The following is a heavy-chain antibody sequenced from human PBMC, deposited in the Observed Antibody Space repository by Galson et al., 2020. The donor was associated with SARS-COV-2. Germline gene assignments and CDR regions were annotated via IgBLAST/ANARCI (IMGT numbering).Heavy chain of an antibody. CDR2: IGGSSDVI. J-gene: IGHJ4*02. CDR1: GFTFSTSY. D-gene: IGHD6-19*01. CDR3: AGWYIRF. Sequence: GGSLRLSCAASGFTFSTSYMSWVRQAPGKGLEWLSYIGGSSDVIKYADAVKGRFTISRDNAKNLLYLQMNSLRDEDTAVYYCAGWYIRFWGQGTLVTVSS. V-gene: IGHV3-48*02.